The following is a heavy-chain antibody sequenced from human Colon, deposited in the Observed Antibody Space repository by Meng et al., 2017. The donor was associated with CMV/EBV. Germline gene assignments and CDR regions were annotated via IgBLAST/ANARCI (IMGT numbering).Heavy chain of an antibody. CDR1: GFTFSSYS. V-gene: IGHV3-21*01. CDR3: ARGGVWSGYADY. Sequence: GESLETSCAASGFTFSSYSMNWVRRAPGKGLEWVSSISSSSSYIYNADSVKGRFTTSRDNAKNSLYLQMNSLRAEDTALYYCARGGVWSGYADYWGQGTLVTVSS. CDR2: ISSSSSYI. D-gene: IGHD3-3*01. J-gene: IGHJ4*02.